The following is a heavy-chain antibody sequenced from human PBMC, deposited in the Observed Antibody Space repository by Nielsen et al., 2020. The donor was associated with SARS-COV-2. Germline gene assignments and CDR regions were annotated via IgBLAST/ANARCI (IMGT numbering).Heavy chain of an antibody. V-gene: IGHV3-7*01. Sequence: GGSLRLSCAASGFTFNNYWMNWVRQAPGKGLEWVANIEEDGSEKFYLDSVKGRFTISRDNAKNSLYLQMNSLRAEDTAVYYCARVSSMWLTYMDVWGQGTTVTVSS. CDR2: IEEDGSEK. D-gene: IGHD6-19*01. J-gene: IGHJ6*02. CDR3: ARVSSMWLTYMDV. CDR1: GFTFNNYW.